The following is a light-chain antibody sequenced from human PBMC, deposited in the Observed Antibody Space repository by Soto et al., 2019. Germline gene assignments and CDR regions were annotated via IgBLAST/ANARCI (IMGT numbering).Light chain of an antibody. Sequence: ESWLTQSPGTLSLSPGERATLSCRAIQSVISSYLAWDQQKPGKAPRLLIYGASSRDTGIPDRFSGSGSGTDFTLTISRLEPEDFAVYYCQQYGRSPHTFGQGTKLEIK. CDR3: QQYGRSPHT. CDR1: QSVISSY. J-gene: IGKJ2*01. V-gene: IGKV3-20*01. CDR2: GAS.